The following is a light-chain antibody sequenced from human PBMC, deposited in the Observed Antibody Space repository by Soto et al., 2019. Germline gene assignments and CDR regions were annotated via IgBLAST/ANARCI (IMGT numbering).Light chain of an antibody. CDR3: QKRNSWPPIT. V-gene: IGKV3-11*01. CDR2: DAS. J-gene: IGKJ5*01. CDR1: QSVRTY. Sequence: PVTLSLSPGERATLSCRASQSVRTYLAWYQVKPGQAPRLLIYDASSRASGVPARFSGSGSGTDFTLTISRLEPEDFALYYCQKRNSWPPITFGQGTRLEIK.